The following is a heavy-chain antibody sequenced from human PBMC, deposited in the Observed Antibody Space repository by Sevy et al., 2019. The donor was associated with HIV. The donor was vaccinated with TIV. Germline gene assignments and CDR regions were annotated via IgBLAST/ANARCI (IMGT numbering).Heavy chain of an antibody. V-gene: IGHV3-13*01. CDR3: ARGALSGSYGGPLDY. Sequence: GGSLRLSCAASGFTFSIYDMHWVRQATGKGLEWVSAINTVGDTYYPGSVKGRFTISRDNAKNSLYLQMNSLRAGDTAVYYCARGALSGSYGGPLDYWGQGTLVTVSS. CDR2: INTVGDT. D-gene: IGHD1-26*01. CDR1: GFTFSIYD. J-gene: IGHJ4*02.